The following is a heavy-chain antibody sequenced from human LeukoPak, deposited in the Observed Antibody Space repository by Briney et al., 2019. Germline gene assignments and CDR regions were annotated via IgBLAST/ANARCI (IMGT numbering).Heavy chain of an antibody. J-gene: IGHJ4*02. CDR2: INPNSGGT. CDR3: ARGRITMVRGVIMPGGEIDY. V-gene: IGHV1-2*02. CDR1: GYTFTGYY. Sequence: ASVKVSCKASGYTFTGYYMHWVRQAPGQGLEWMGWINPNSGGTNYAQKFQGRVTMTRDTSISTAYMELSRLRSEDTAVYYCARGRITMVRGVIMPGGEIDYWGQGTLVTVSS. D-gene: IGHD3-10*01.